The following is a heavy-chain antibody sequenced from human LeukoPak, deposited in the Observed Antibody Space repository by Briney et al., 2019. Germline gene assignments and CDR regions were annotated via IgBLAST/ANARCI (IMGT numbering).Heavy chain of an antibody. J-gene: IGHJ6*03. CDR3: AKDLQQLVSGNYYYYMDV. CDR1: GFTFDDYA. Sequence: GRSLRLSCAASGFTFDDYAMHWVRQAPGKGLEWVSGISWNSGSIGYADSVKGRFTISRDNSKNTLYLQMNSLRAEDTAVYYCAKDLQQLVSGNYYYYMDVWGKGTTVTVSS. V-gene: IGHV3-9*01. CDR2: ISWNSGSI. D-gene: IGHD6-13*01.